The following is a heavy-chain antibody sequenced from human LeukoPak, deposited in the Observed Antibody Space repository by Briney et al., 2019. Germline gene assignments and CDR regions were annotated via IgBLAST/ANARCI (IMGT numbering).Heavy chain of an antibody. D-gene: IGHD3-3*01. Sequence: PSETLSLTCAVSGGSISSGGYSWSWIRQPPGKGLEWIGYIYHSGSTYYNPSLKSRVTISVDTSRKQFSLKLSSVTAADTAVYYCARAYDFWSGYYHRGFDYWGQGTLVTVSS. J-gene: IGHJ4*02. CDR1: GGSISSGGYS. CDR2: IYHSGST. CDR3: ARAYDFWSGYYHRGFDY. V-gene: IGHV4-30-2*01.